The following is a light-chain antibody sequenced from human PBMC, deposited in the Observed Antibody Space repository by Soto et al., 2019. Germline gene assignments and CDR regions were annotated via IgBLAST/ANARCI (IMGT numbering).Light chain of an antibody. CDR1: QGISNY. CDR2: GAS. J-gene: IGKJ4*01. Sequence: DIQMTQSPSSLSASVGDRVTITCRASQGISNYLAWYQQKPGKGPKLLIYGASTLQSGVPSRFSGSESGTEFTLTISSLQPEDVATYYCQKYNSAPQLTFGGGTKVEIK. V-gene: IGKV1-27*01. CDR3: QKYNSAPQLT.